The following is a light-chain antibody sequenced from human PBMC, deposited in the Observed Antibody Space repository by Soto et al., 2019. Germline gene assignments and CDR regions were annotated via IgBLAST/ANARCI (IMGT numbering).Light chain of an antibody. Sequence: DIQMTQSPSSVSASVGDRVTITCRASQGIRSWLAWYQQKPGKAPKVLIHGATSLQSGVPSRFSGSGSGTEFTLTISSLQPEDFATYFCQQSNSFPFTFGPGTKVDIK. J-gene: IGKJ3*01. CDR1: QGIRSW. V-gene: IGKV1-12*01. CDR3: QQSNSFPFT. CDR2: GAT.